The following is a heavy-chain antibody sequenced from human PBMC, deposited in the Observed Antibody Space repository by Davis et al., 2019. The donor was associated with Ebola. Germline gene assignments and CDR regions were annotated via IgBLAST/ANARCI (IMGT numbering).Heavy chain of an antibody. Sequence: ASVKVSCKASGYTFTSYDINWVRQASGQGLEWMGWMNPNSGNTGYAQKFQGRVTMTRNTSISTAYMELSSLRSEDTAVYYCARRVGVSMDTRHDYWGQGTLVTVSA. D-gene: IGHD5-18*01. J-gene: IGHJ4*02. CDR1: GYTFTSYD. CDR2: MNPNSGNT. CDR3: ARRVGVSMDTRHDY. V-gene: IGHV1-8*01.